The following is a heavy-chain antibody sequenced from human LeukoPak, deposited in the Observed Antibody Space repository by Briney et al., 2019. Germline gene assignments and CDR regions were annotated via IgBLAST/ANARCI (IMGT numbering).Heavy chain of an antibody. Sequence: GGSLRLSCAASGFTFSSYWMSWVRQAPGKGLEWVANIKQDGSEKYYVDSVKGRFTISRDNAKNSLYLQMNSLRAEDTAVYYCARDIGHFLGLFDYWGQGTLVTVSS. D-gene: IGHD3-3*02. J-gene: IGHJ4*02. CDR2: IKQDGSEK. V-gene: IGHV3-7*01. CDR3: ARDIGHFLGLFDY. CDR1: GFTFSSYW.